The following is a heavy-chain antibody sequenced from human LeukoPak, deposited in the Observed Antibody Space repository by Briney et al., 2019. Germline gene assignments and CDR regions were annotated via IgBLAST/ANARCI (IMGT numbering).Heavy chain of an antibody. CDR3: ARHNPLWGY. Sequence: GGSLRLSCAASGFTFSSHWMSWVRQAPGKGLEWVANIKPDGSEKYYVDSVKGRFTISRDNAKNSLYLQMSSLRVEDTALYFCARHNPLWGYWGQGTLVTVSS. V-gene: IGHV3-7*04. CDR2: IKPDGSEK. J-gene: IGHJ4*02. CDR1: GFTFSSHW. D-gene: IGHD1-14*01.